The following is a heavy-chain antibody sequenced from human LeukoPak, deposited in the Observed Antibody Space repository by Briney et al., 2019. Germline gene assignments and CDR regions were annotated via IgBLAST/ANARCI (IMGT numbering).Heavy chain of an antibody. V-gene: IGHV4-30-2*01. Sequence: PSQTLSLTCAVSGGSISSGGDSWSWIRQPPGKGLEWVGYIYHSGSTYYNPSLKSRVTISVDRYKNQFSLKLSSVTAADTAVYYCARGWRDYLFDYWGQGTLVTVSS. J-gene: IGHJ4*02. CDR3: ARGWRDYLFDY. CDR2: IYHSGST. CDR1: GGSISSGGDS. D-gene: IGHD5-24*01.